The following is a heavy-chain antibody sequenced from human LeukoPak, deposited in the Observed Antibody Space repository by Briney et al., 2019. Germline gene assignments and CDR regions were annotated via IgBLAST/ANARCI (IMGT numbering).Heavy chain of an antibody. Sequence: GGSLRLSCAASGFTFSSHAMSWVRQAPGKGLEWVSGISGSGGSTYYADSVKGRFTISRDNSKNTLYLQMNSLRAEDTAVYYCAKDQSSGWYGGYYFDYWGQGTLVTVSS. CDR2: ISGSGGST. CDR3: AKDQSSGWYGGYYFDY. CDR1: GFTFSSHA. J-gene: IGHJ4*02. D-gene: IGHD6-19*01. V-gene: IGHV3-23*01.